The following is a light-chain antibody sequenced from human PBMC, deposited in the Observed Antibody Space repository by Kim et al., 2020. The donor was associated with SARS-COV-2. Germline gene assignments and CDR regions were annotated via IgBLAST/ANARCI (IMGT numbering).Light chain of an antibody. J-gene: IGLJ3*02. CDR1: TGAVTGGLF. CDR2: DTN. CDR3: LRCYSGPHCV. V-gene: IGLV7-46*01. Sequence: QAVVTQEPSRTVSPGETVTLTCASSTGAVTGGLFTYWLQQKPGQAPTTLIYDTNNKHAWTRARFSGSLLGGKAALTLSGAQPDDDADYCSLRCYSGPHCVFGRGTQVTVL.